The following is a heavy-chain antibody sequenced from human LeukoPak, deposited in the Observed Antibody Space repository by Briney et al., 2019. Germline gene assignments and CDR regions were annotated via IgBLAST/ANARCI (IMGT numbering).Heavy chain of an antibody. CDR3: ARDYGSGSYSGFDP. CDR1: GYTFTSYG. D-gene: IGHD3-10*01. V-gene: IGHV1-18*01. CDR2: ISAYNGNT. J-gene: IGHJ5*02. Sequence: ASVKVSCKASGYTFTSYGISWVRQAPGQGLEWMGWISAYNGNTNYAQKPQGRVTMTTDTSTSTAYMELRSLRSDDTAVYYCARDYGSGSYSGFDPWGQGTLVTVSS.